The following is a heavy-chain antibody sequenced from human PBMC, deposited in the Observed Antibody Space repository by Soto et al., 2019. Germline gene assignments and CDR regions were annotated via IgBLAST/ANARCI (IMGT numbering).Heavy chain of an antibody. CDR2: INAGSGNT. CDR1: GYTFTRHT. Sequence: QVQLVQSGAEVKKPGASVKVSCKASGYTFTRHTMHWVRQAPGQRLEWMGWINAGSGNTKHSQKFQRRVTITRDTSASTAYREVSSLKSEDTAGYYCARLAAGGGLDYWGQGTLVTVSS. D-gene: IGHD6-13*01. CDR3: ARLAAGGGLDY. V-gene: IGHV1-3*01. J-gene: IGHJ4*02.